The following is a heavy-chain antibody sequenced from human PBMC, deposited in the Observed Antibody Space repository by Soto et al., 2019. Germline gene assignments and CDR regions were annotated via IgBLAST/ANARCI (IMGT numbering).Heavy chain of an antibody. Sequence: ASVKVSCKASGYTFTDYFIHWVRQAPGQGLEWIGWINPYSGGADLSQKFQGRVTMTRDTSISTAYMEVSSLRSDDTAVFYCARLMHYSHPGGSSHSGFDMWGQGTLVTVSS. J-gene: IGHJ3*02. D-gene: IGHD2-8*02. CDR3: ARLMHYSHPGGSSHSGFDM. CDR2: INPYSGGA. V-gene: IGHV1-2*02. CDR1: GYTFTDYF.